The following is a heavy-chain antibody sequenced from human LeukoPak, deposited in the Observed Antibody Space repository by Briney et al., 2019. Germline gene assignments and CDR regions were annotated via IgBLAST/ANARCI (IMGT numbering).Heavy chain of an antibody. J-gene: IGHJ5*02. Sequence: GRSLRLSCAASGFTFDDYGMDWVRHAPGKGLEWVSGISWNSGSIGYADSVKGRFTISRDNAKNSLYLQMNSLRAEDTALYYCAKDYSYDSSGYANWFDPWGQGTLVTVSS. CDR1: GFTFDDYG. CDR3: AKDYSYDSSGYANWFDP. CDR2: ISWNSGSI. V-gene: IGHV3-9*01. D-gene: IGHD3-22*01.